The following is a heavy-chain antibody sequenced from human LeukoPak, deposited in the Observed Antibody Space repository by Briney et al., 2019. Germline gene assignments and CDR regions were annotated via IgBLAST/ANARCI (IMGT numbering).Heavy chain of an antibody. CDR1: GASISASH. Sequence: SETLSLTCTVSGASISASHWTWFRQPAGKGLEWIGLIYSSGSTLFNPSLKSRVAMSVDLTKNQLSLKLTSVTAADTAMYYCARKDGDYWGRGTLVTVSS. J-gene: IGHJ4*02. CDR3: ARKDGDY. CDR2: IYSSGST. V-gene: IGHV4-4*07.